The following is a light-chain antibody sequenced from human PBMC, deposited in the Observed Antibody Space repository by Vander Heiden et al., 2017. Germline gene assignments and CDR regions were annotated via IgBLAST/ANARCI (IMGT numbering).Light chain of an antibody. CDR2: DDS. J-gene: IGLJ1*01. Sequence: SYGPTHPPSVSLAPGQTVRTTCGSNNIGSNSVHWYQQKPGQAPVLVVYDDSDRPSGVPERFSGSNSGNTATLTISRVEAEDEADYYCKSWTSSSDQPVFGTGTKVTVL. CDR3: KSWTSSSDQPV. CDR1: NIGSNS. V-gene: IGLV3-21*02.